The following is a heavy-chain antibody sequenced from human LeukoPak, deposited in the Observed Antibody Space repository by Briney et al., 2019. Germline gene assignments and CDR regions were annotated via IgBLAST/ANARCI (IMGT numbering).Heavy chain of an antibody. CDR3: ARGGSAGDRYYYYYYGMDV. D-gene: IGHD3-16*01. J-gene: IGHJ6*02. Sequence: GASVKVSCKASGYTFTGYYMHWVRQAPGQGLEWKGWINPNSGGTNYAQKFQGRVTMTRDTSISTAYMELSRLRSDDTAVYYCARGGSAGDRYYYYYYGMDVWGQGTTVTVSS. V-gene: IGHV1-2*02. CDR2: INPNSGGT. CDR1: GYTFTGYY.